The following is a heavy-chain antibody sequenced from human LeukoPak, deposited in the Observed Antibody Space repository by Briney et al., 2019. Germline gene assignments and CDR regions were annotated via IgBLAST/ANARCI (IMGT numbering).Heavy chain of an antibody. CDR1: GFTVSRTY. V-gene: IGHV3-66*01. CDR3: ARDPGGTGTGFDI. D-gene: IGHD3/OR15-3a*01. CDR2: IYVGGDI. Sequence: PGGSLRLSCAALGFTVSRTYMRGVRQAPGKGRDWGSVIYVGGDIYYADYVRGRFAISRDNSKNTVYLQMNGLRGEDTAVYYCARDPGGTGTGFDIWGQGTMVTVSS. J-gene: IGHJ3*02.